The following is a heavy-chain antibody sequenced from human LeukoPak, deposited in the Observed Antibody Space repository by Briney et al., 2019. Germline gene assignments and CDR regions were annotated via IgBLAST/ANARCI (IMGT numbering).Heavy chain of an antibody. D-gene: IGHD3-22*01. CDR3: ARARPPPYYYDSSGYFDY. CDR1: GFTVSSNY. V-gene: IGHV3-21*01. J-gene: IGHJ4*02. CDR2: ISSSSSYI. Sequence: GGSLRLSCAASGFTVSSNYMSWVRQAPGKGLEWVSSISSSSSYIYYADSVKGRFTISRDNAKNSLYLQMNSLRAEDTAVYYCARARPPPYYYDSSGYFDYWGQGTLVTVSS.